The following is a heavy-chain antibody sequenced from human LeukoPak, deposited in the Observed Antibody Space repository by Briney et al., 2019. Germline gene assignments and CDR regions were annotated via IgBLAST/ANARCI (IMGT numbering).Heavy chain of an antibody. Sequence: SETLSLTCTVSGGSISSYYWSWIRQPPGKGLEWIGYIYYSGSTNYNPSLKSRVTISVDTSKNQFSLKLSSVTAADTAAYYCARGIAAAVWFDPWGQGTLVTVSS. CDR3: ARGIAAAVWFDP. V-gene: IGHV4-59*08. J-gene: IGHJ5*02. D-gene: IGHD6-13*01. CDR2: IYYSGST. CDR1: GGSISSYY.